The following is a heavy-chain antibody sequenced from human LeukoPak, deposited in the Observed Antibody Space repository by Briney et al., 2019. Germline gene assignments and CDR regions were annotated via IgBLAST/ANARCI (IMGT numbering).Heavy chain of an antibody. D-gene: IGHD5/OR15-5a*01. Sequence: TGGSLSLSCAASGFTFSSYNMNWVRQAPGKGLEWVSSISTSSYYIYYTDSVRGRFIISRDNAKNSLYLQMNSLRAEDTAVYYCARDPPLVSGPVHYYYYMDVWGKGTTVTVSS. CDR1: GFTFSSYN. V-gene: IGHV3-21*01. CDR3: ARDPPLVSGPVHYYYYMDV. CDR2: ISTSSYYI. J-gene: IGHJ6*03.